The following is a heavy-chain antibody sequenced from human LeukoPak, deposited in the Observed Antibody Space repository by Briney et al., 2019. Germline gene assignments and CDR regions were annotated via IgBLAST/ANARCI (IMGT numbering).Heavy chain of an antibody. Sequence: SETLSLTCTVSGGSISSYYWSWIRQPPGKGLEWIGYIYYSGSTNYNPSLKSRVTISVDTSKNQFSLKLSPVTAADASVYYCAREFSDSSGYYPLWAQGTLISVS. CDR1: GGSISSYY. CDR3: AREFSDSSGYYPL. J-gene: IGHJ1*01. V-gene: IGHV4-59*01. CDR2: IYYSGST. D-gene: IGHD3-22*01.